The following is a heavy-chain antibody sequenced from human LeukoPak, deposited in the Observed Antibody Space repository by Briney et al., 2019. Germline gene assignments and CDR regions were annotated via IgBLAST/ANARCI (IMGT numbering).Heavy chain of an antibody. J-gene: IGHJ4*02. CDR2: IKQDGSEK. CDR1: GFTFSSYW. D-gene: IGHD6-13*01. V-gene: IGHV3-7*01. Sequence: GGSLTLSCAASGFTFSSYWMSGVRQAPGKGLEWVANIKQDGSEKYYVDSVKGRFTISRDNAKNSLYLQMNSLRAEDTAVYYCARDLDSSTWLVHYWGQGTLVTVSS. CDR3: ARDLDSSTWLVHY.